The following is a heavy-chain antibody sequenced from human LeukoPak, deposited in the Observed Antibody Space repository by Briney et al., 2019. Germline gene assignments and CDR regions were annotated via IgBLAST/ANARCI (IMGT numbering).Heavy chain of an antibody. Sequence: ASVKVSCKASGYTFTGYYMHWVQQAPGKGLEWMGLVDPEDGETIYAEKFQGRVTITADTSTDTAYMELSSLRSEDTAVYYCATQMATIIDYWGQGTLVTVSS. V-gene: IGHV1-69-2*01. CDR2: VDPEDGET. D-gene: IGHD5-24*01. CDR3: ATQMATIIDY. J-gene: IGHJ4*02. CDR1: GYTFTGYY.